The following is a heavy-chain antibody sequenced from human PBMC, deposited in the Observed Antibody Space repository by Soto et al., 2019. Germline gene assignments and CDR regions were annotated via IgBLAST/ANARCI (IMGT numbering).Heavy chain of an antibody. J-gene: IGHJ6*02. Sequence: SETLSLTCAVYGGSLSDYSWTWIRQAPRRGLEWIGEVDTSGITNYNPSLESRVTFSIDTSNSQFSLRLSSVTAADTAVYYCARLVLGQDVWGQGTTVTVSS. CDR2: VDTSGIT. D-gene: IGHD3-3*02. CDR1: GGSLSDYS. CDR3: ARLVLGQDV. V-gene: IGHV4-34*01.